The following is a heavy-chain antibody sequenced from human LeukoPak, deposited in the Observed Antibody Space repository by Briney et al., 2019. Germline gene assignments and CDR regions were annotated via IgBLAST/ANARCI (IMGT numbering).Heavy chain of an antibody. CDR3: ATVSPPSLDAFDI. CDR2: IYHSGST. Sequence: PSETLSLTCTVSGYSISSGYYWGWIRQPPGKGLEWIGSIYHSGSTYYNPSLKSRVTISVGTSKNQFSLKLSSVTAADTAVYYCATVSPPSLDAFDIWGQGTMDTVSS. V-gene: IGHV4-38-2*02. J-gene: IGHJ3*02. CDR1: GYSISSGYY.